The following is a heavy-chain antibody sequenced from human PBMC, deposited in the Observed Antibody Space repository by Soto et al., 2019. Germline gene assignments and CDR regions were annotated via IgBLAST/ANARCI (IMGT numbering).Heavy chain of an antibody. D-gene: IGHD3-22*01. J-gene: IGHJ4*02. CDR2: IYYSGST. V-gene: IGHV4-30-4*01. Sequence: SETLSLTCAVSGGSISSGDYYWSWIRQPPGKGLEWIGYIYYSGSTYYNPSLKSRVTISVDTSKNQFSLKLSSVTAADTAVYYCARACGSGYHYYFDYWGQGTLVTVSS. CDR1: GGSISSGDYY. CDR3: ARACGSGYHYYFDY.